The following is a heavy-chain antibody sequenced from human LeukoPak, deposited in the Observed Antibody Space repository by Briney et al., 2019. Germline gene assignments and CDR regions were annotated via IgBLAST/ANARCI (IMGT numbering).Heavy chain of an antibody. J-gene: IGHJ4*02. Sequence: PSETLSLTCTVSGDSISSSSYYWVWIRQPPGSGLEWIGTISYSGSTFYTPSLNSRVTTSVDTSKNQVSLKLRSAAAADTAVYYCARRKTGTMEDSWGQGTLVTVSS. CDR1: GDSISSSSYY. V-gene: IGHV4-39*01. CDR2: ISYSGST. D-gene: IGHD1-7*01. CDR3: ARRKTGTMEDS.